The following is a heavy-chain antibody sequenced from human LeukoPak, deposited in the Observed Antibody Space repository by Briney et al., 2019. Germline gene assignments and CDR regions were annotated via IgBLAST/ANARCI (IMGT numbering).Heavy chain of an antibody. J-gene: IGHJ4*02. CDR3: ARDRRGIYYETFDY. CDR1: GGSISSGDQY. V-gene: IGHV4-30-4*01. CDR2: IYYSGTT. D-gene: IGHD3-22*01. Sequence: PSQTLSLTCTVSGGSISSGDQYWRWIRQPPGKGLEWIGYIYYSGTTYYNPSLKSRISISVDTSKNQFSLKLNSVTAADTAVYYCARDRRGIYYETFDYWGQGTLVTASS.